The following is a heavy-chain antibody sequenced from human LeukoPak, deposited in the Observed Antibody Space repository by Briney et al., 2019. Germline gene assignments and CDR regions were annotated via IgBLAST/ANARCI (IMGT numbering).Heavy chain of an antibody. CDR2: ISSSSSYI. Sequence: GGSLRLSCTGSGFTFGDYAMSWFRQAPGKGLEWVSSISSSSSYIYYADSVKGRFTISRDNAKNSLYLQMNSLRAEDTAVYYCARWRHPWVYYFDYWGQGTLVTVSS. J-gene: IGHJ4*02. V-gene: IGHV3-21*01. CDR1: GFTFGDYA. CDR3: ARWRHPWVYYFDY. D-gene: IGHD6-13*01.